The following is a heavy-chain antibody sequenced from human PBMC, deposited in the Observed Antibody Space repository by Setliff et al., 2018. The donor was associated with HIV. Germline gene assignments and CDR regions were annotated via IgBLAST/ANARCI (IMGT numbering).Heavy chain of an antibody. J-gene: IGHJ6*03. CDR1: GYTFISYG. Sequence: ASVKVSCKASGYTFISYGISWVRQAPGQGLEWMGWISAYNGNTNYAQKLQARVTMTTDTSTRTAYMELRSLRSDDTAVYYCATSSRIYYYSYMDVWGKGTTVTVSS. CDR2: ISAYNGNT. CDR3: ATSSRIYYYSYMDV. D-gene: IGHD2-2*01. V-gene: IGHV1-18*01.